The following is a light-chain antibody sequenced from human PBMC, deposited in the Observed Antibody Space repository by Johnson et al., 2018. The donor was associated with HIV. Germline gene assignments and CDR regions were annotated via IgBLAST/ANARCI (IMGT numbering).Light chain of an antibody. CDR1: SSNIGNNY. J-gene: IGLJ1*01. CDR2: DNN. Sequence: QPVLTQPPSVSAAPGQKVTISCSGSSSNIGNNYVSWYQQVPGTAPKLLIYDNNKRPSGIPDRFSGSKSGTSATLGITGLQTGDEADYYCGTWDSSLSAYVCGNGTKVTVL. V-gene: IGLV1-51*01. CDR3: GTWDSSLSAYV.